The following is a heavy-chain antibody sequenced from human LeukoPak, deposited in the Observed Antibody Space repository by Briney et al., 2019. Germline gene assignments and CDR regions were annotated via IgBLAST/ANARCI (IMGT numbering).Heavy chain of an antibody. V-gene: IGHV3-30*18. CDR2: TSYDGSNK. J-gene: IGHJ4*02. Sequence: GGSLRLSCAASGFTFSSYGMHWVRQAPGKGLEWVALTSYDGSNKDYADSVKGRFTISRDNSKNTLYLQMNSLRAEDTAVYYCAKDRVQSGSYRQLLDYWGQGTLVTVSS. CDR3: AKDRVQSGSYRQLLDY. CDR1: GFTFSSYG. D-gene: IGHD1-26*01.